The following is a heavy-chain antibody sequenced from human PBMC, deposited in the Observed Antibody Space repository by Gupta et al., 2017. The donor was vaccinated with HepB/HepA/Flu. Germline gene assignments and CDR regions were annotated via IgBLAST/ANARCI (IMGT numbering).Heavy chain of an antibody. D-gene: IGHD4-17*01. Sequence: QVQLVESGGGVVQPGRSLRLSCAASGFTFSSYAMHWVRQAPGKGLEWVAVISYDGSNKYYADSVKGRFTISRDNSKNTLYLQMNSLRAEDTAVYYCARDRDDYGDYRFDYWGQGTLVTVSS. V-gene: IGHV3-30-3*01. CDR1: GFTFSSYA. J-gene: IGHJ4*02. CDR2: ISYDGSNK. CDR3: ARDRDDYGDYRFDY.